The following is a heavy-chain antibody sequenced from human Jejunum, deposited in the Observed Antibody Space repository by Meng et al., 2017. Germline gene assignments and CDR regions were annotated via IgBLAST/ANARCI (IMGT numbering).Heavy chain of an antibody. CDR2: IKPDGSTI. Sequence: GGSLRLSCAASGFPFSTYSVHWVRQAPGKGLVWVSQIKPDGSTISYADSVRGRFTISRDNAKSTLYLEINSLRAEDAAVYYCARDNDWVVWDYWGRGTLVTVSS. CDR1: GFPFSTYS. J-gene: IGHJ4*01. D-gene: IGHD1-1*01. CDR3: ARDNDWVVWDY. V-gene: IGHV3-74*01.